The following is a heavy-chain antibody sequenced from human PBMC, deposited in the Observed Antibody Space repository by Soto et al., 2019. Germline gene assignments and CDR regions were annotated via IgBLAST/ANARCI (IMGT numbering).Heavy chain of an antibody. D-gene: IGHD2-21*02. CDR1: GGTFSNYP. CDR3: ARGLYCGGGCYSHFDY. J-gene: IGHJ4*02. CDR2: IIPIFGTT. V-gene: IGHV1-69*01. Sequence: VQLVQSGAEVKKPGSSVKVSCKASGGTFSNYPFIWVRQAPGQGLDWMGGIIPIFGTTDHGQRFQVRVTITADESTNTAYMELSSLRSDDTAVHYCARGLYCGGGCYSHFDYWGQGTLVTVSS.